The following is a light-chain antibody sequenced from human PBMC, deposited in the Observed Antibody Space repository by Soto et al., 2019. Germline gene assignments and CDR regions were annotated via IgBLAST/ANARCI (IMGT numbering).Light chain of an antibody. CDR3: QQYYSYPYT. J-gene: IGKJ2*01. V-gene: IGKV1-8*01. Sequence: AIRMTQSPSSLSASTGDRVTITCRASQGISSYSASYQQKPRTAPKLLIYAASTMQSGVPSRISGSGSRTDFTLTIRWLQSEDCATYYCQQYYSYPYTFGPGTKLEIK. CDR2: AAS. CDR1: QGISSY.